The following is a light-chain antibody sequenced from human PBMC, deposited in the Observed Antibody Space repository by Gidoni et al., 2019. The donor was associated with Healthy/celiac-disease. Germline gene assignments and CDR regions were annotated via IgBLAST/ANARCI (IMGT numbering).Light chain of an antibody. CDR2: VAS. J-gene: IGKJ5*01. V-gene: IGKV3-15*01. Sequence: DIVMTQPPATLSVSPGERATLSCRPRQSVSSNLAWYQQKPGQAHRLLIYVASTRATGVPARCSGSGSGTEFTLTISRLQSEDFAVYYRQKYNNWPTFGQGTRLEIK. CDR3: QKYNNWPT. CDR1: QSVSSN.